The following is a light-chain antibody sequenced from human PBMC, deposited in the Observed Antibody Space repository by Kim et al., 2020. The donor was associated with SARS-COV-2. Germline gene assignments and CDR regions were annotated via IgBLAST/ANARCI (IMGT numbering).Light chain of an antibody. CDR2: GAS. CDR1: QDIGNN. CDR3: QHYSTYPPA. J-gene: IGKJ4*01. V-gene: IGKV1-16*02. Sequence: DIQMTQSPSLLSASVGDRITITCRASQDIGNNLAWFQQKPWEAPKSLLFGASSLQSGVPSKFIGSGSGADFTITISSLQPEDFATYYCQHYSTYPPAFGGGTKVDIK.